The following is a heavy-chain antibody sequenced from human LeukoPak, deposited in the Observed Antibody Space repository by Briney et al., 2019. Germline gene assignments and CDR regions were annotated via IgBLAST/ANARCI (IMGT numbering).Heavy chain of an antibody. CDR3: ARHTKILWFGELEFATPDY. D-gene: IGHD3-10*01. CDR1: GYTFTSYG. V-gene: IGHV1-18*01. Sequence: ASVKVSCKASGYTFTSYGISWVRQAPGQGLEWMGWISAYNGNTNYAQKLQGRVTMTTDTSTSTAYMELRSLRSDDTAVYYCARHTKILWFGELEFATPDYWGQGTLVTVSS. CDR2: ISAYNGNT. J-gene: IGHJ4*02.